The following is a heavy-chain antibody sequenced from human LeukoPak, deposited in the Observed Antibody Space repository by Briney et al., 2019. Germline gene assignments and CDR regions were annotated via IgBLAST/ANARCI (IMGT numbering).Heavy chain of an antibody. V-gene: IGHV3-30*19. CDR1: GFTFSNYG. CDR3: ARGAAAAWFDP. J-gene: IGHJ5*02. D-gene: IGHD6-25*01. Sequence: GGSLRLSCAASGFTFSNYGMHWVRQAPGKGLEWVAVISYDGSNKYYAGSVKGRFTISRDNSKNTLYLQMNSLRAEDTAVYYCARGAAAAWFDPWGQGTLVTVSS. CDR2: ISYDGSNK.